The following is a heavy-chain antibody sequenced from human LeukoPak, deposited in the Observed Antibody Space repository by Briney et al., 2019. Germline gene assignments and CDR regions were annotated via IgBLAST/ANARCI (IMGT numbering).Heavy chain of an antibody. V-gene: IGHV4-59*01. J-gene: IGHJ5*02. CDR3: ARYIPRVTPNWFDP. CDR1: GGSISSYY. D-gene: IGHD4-23*01. Sequence: SETPSLTCTVSGGSISSYYWSWIRQPPGKGLEWIGYIYYSGSTNYNPSLKSRVTISVDTSKNQFSLKLSSVTAADTAVYYCARYIPRVTPNWFDPWGQGTLVTVSS. CDR2: IYYSGST.